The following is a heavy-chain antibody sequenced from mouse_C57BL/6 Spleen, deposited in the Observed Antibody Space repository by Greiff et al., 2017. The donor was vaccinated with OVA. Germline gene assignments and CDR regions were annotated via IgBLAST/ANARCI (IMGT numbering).Heavy chain of an antibody. CDR2: IHPNSGST. Sequence: QVQLQQSGAELVKPGASVKLSCKASGYTFTSYWMHWVKQRPGQGLEWIGMIHPNSGSTNYNEKFKSKATLTVDKSSSTAYMQLSSLTSEDSAVYYCAREGDYYGSSLWFAYWGQGTLVTVSA. CDR3: AREGDYYGSSLWFAY. V-gene: IGHV1-64*01. D-gene: IGHD1-1*01. J-gene: IGHJ3*01. CDR1: GYTFTSYW.